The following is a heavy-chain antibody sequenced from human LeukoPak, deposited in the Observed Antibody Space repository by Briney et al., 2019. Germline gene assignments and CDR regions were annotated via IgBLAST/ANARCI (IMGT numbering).Heavy chain of an antibody. J-gene: IGHJ4*02. Sequence: SQTLSLTCTVSGGSISSSSYYWGWIRQPPGKGLEWIGSIYYSGSTYYNPSLKSRVTISVDTSKNQFSLKLSSVTAADTAVYYCAGTTVTTPTAVDYWGQGTLVTVSS. CDR2: IYYSGST. D-gene: IGHD4-17*01. CDR1: GGSISSSSYY. V-gene: IGHV4-39*01. CDR3: AGTTVTTPTAVDY.